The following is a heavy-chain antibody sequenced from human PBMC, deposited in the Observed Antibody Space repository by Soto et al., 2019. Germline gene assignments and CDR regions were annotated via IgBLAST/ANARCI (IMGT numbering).Heavy chain of an antibody. J-gene: IGHJ4*02. CDR1: GFTFDDYA. D-gene: IGHD3-9*01. V-gene: IGHV3-9*01. CDR2: ISWNSGSI. CDR3: AVAVHYDILTGYSPFEY. Sequence: EVQLVESGGGLVQPGRSLRLSCAASGFTFDDYAMHWVRQAPGKGLEWVSGISWNSGSIGYADSVKGRFTISRDNAQNSLYLQLNSLRAEDTALYYCAVAVHYDILTGYSPFEYWGQGTLVPVSS.